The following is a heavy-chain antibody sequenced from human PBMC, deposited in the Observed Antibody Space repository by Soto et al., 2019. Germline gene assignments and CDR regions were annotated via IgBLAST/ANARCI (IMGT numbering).Heavy chain of an antibody. D-gene: IGHD3-22*01. V-gene: IGHV3-23*01. Sequence: LRLSCAASGFTVNSHVMSWVRQAPGKGLEWVSSISGSGDGTYYGDSVKGRFTISRDSSSSTVYLEMKNLRGEDTAVYFCTRSRGFGGMDVWGQGTTVTVSS. CDR3: TRSRGFGGMDV. CDR2: ISGSGDGT. CDR1: GFTVNSHV. J-gene: IGHJ6*02.